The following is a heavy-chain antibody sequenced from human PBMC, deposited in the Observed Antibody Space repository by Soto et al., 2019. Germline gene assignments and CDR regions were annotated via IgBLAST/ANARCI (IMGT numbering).Heavy chain of an antibody. CDR2: IYWDDDK. J-gene: IGHJ1*01. CDR1: GFSFTTGGVA. CDR3: AFSTCRTSWSFQH. Sequence: QITLKESDPTLVKPTQTLTLTCTFSGFSFTTGGVAVGWIRQPPGKALEWLALIYWDDDKRYSSSLKSRLTITKDTSKNQVVLTMTNMDPADTRTYYCAFSTCRTSWSFQHWGPGGLLTVSS. V-gene: IGHV2-5*02. D-gene: IGHD2-2*01.